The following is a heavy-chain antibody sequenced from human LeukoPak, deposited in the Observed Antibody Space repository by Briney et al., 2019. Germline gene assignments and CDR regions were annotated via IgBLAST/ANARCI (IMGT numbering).Heavy chain of an antibody. CDR1: GYTFTSYG. V-gene: IGHV1-18*01. CDR2: ISAYNGNT. J-gene: IGHJ5*02. Sequence: ASVKVSCKASGYTFTSYGISWVRQAPGQGLEWMGWISAYNGNTNYAQKLQGRVTMTTDTSTSTAYMELRSLRSDDTAVYYCARAVLLWFGDRPKVNWFDPWGQGTLVTVSS. CDR3: ARAVLLWFGDRPKVNWFDP. D-gene: IGHD3-10*01.